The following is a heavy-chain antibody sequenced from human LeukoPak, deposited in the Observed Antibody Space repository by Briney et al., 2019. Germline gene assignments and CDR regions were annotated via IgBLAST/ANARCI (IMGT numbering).Heavy chain of an antibody. CDR1: GGSIGSYY. CDR3: ARVGSYAFDI. J-gene: IGHJ3*02. CDR2: IHYSGSI. V-gene: IGHV4-59*01. Sequence: SETLSLTCTVSGGSIGSYYWSWIRQPPGRGLEWIGYIHYSGSIHSNPSLKSRVTISVDTSKSQFSLRLSSVTAADTAVYYCARVGSYAFDIWGQGTMVTVSS.